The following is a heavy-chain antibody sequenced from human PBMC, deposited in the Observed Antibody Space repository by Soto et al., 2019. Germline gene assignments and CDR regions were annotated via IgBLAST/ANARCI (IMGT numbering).Heavy chain of an antibody. CDR2: IWYDGSNK. J-gene: IGHJ6*02. Sequence: QVQLVESGGGVVQPGRSLRLSCAASGFTFSSYGMHWVRQAPGKGLEWVAVIWYDGSNKYYADSVKGRFTISRDNSKNTLYLQMNSLRAEDTAVYYCAREGLRSNGGNYYCGMDVWGQGTTVTVSS. CDR1: GFTFSSYG. V-gene: IGHV3-33*01. CDR3: AREGLRSNGGNYYCGMDV. D-gene: IGHD5-12*01.